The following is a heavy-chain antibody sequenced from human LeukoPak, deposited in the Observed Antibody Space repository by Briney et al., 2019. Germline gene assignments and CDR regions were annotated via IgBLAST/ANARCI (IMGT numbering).Heavy chain of an antibody. CDR3: AKGLGVDDN. CDR1: GLTFSNYA. J-gene: IGHJ4*02. V-gene: IGHV3-23*01. Sequence: PGGSLRLSCAASGLTFSNYAMSWVRQAPGKGLEWVSGISGSAFSTDYADSVKGRFTISRDNSRNTLYLQMNSLRGDDTAVYYCAKGLGVDDNWGQGTLVTVSS. D-gene: IGHD3-10*01. CDR2: ISGSAFST.